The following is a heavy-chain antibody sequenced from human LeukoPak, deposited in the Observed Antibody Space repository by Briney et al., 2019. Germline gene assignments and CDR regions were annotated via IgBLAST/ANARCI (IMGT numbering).Heavy chain of an antibody. V-gene: IGHV3-74*01. CDR3: ARNPQYYDILTGYYYYYYMDV. Sequence: PGGSLRLSCAASGFTFSSYSMNWVRQAPGKGLVWVSRINSDGSSTSYADSVKGRFTISRDNAKNTLYLQMNSLRAEDTAVYYCARNPQYYDILTGYYYYYYMDVWGKGTTVTVSS. CDR2: INSDGSST. D-gene: IGHD3-9*01. J-gene: IGHJ6*03. CDR1: GFTFSSYS.